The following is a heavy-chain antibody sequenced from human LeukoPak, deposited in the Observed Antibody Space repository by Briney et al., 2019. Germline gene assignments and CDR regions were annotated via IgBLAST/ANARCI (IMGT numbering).Heavy chain of an antibody. V-gene: IGHV4-59*12. CDR1: GGSISTYY. J-gene: IGHJ4*02. CDR2: IYYSGGT. CDR3: AREAVAATGRGLDY. D-gene: IGHD6-19*01. Sequence: SETLSLTCTVSGGSISTYYWSWIRQPPGKGLEWIGYIYYSGGTNYNPSLKSRVTMSVDTSNNQFSLKLSSVTAADTAVYYCAREAVAATGRGLDYWGQGTLVTVSS.